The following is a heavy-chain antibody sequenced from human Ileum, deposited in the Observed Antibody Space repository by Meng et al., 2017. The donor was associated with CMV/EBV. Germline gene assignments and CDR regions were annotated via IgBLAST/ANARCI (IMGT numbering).Heavy chain of an antibody. CDR1: VSVSSGSYY. J-gene: IGHJ5*02. CDR3: ARESGMYSSTTGWFDP. Sequence: VSVSSGSYYWSWIRHAPGKGLESLGYIYYSGTTHYNPSLKSRVTISVDTSKNQFSPKLSSVTAADTAVYYCARESGMYSSTTGWFDPWGQGTLVTVSS. V-gene: IGHV4-61*01. CDR2: IYYSGTT. D-gene: IGHD6-13*01.